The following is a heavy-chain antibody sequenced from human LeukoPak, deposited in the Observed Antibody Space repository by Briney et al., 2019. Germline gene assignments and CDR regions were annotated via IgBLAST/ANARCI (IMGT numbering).Heavy chain of an antibody. J-gene: IGHJ4*02. CDR3: AREKPDGFFDY. Sequence: KASETLSLTCTVSGYSISSGYYWGWIRQPPGKGLEWIGNIYPSGSTYYNPSLKSRVTMSVDTSKNQFSLKLSSVTAADTAVYYCAREKPDGFFDYWGQGTLVTVSS. CDR2: IYPSGST. D-gene: IGHD1-14*01. V-gene: IGHV4-38-2*02. CDR1: GYSISSGYY.